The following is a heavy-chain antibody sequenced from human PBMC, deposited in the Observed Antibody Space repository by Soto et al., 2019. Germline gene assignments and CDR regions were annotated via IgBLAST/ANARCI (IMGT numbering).Heavy chain of an antibody. V-gene: IGHV3-15*07. J-gene: IGHJ5*02. CDR2: IKSKTDGETT. CDR1: GFSFSSAW. CDR3: TTLGPS. Sequence: TGGSLRLSCAASGFSFSSAWMNWARQAPGKGLEWVGHIKSKTDGETTDYAASVKGRFTISRDDSENMLYLQMNSLEIEDTAMYYCTTLGPSWGQGTQVTVS.